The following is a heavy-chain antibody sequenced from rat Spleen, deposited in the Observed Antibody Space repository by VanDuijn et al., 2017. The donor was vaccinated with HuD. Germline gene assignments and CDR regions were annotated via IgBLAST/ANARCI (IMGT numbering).Heavy chain of an antibody. CDR3: TRLGTVADY. V-gene: IGHV3-3*01. CDR1: GYSITSSYR. J-gene: IGHJ2*01. Sequence: EVQLQESGPGLVKPSQSLSLTCSVTGYSITSSYRWNWIRKFPGNKLEWMGYINSAGSTNYNPSLKSRISITRDTSKNQFFLQVNSVTTEDTATYYCTRLGTVADYWGQGVMVTVSS. D-gene: IGHD1-1*01. CDR2: INSAGST.